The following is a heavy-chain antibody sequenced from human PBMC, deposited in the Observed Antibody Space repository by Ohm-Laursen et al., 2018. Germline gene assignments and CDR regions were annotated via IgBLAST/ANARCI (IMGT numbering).Heavy chain of an antibody. CDR3: LSGSGYSST. Sequence: SLRLSCAASGFTFSSYAMSWVRQGPGKGLVWLSGIKGDGGKINYADPVKGRFTISGDNAKNTLYLQMNSVRVEDTAVYYCLSGSGYSSTWGQGTMVTVSS. J-gene: IGHJ3*01. D-gene: IGHD3-22*01. CDR1: GFTFSSYA. CDR2: IKGDGGKI. V-gene: IGHV3-74*01.